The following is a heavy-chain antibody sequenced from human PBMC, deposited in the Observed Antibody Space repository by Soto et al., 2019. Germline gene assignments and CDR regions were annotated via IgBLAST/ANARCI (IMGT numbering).Heavy chain of an antibody. V-gene: IGHV3-21*01. J-gene: IGHJ6*03. CDR2: ISSSSSYI. CDR3: ARPGGGKRGEHESSGYCYYNYMDV. CDR1: GFTFSSYS. Sequence: GGSLRLSCAASGFTFSSYSMNWVRQAPGKGLEWVSSISSSSSYIYYADSGKGRFTISRDNAKNSRYLQMNRLRAEDTAVYYCARPGGGKRGEHESSGYCYYNYMDVWGKGTTVTVSS. D-gene: IGHD3-22*01.